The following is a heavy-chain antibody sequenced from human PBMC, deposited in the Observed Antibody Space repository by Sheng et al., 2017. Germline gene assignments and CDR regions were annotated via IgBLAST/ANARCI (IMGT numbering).Heavy chain of an antibody. CDR3: IRGPPXN. V-gene: IGHV3-72*01. CDR2: SRNKANSYIP. CDR1: GFTLSDHH. Sequence: EVHLVESGGDLVRPGGSLRLSCAVSGFTLSDHHMDWVHQAPGKGLEWVARSRNKANSYIPEYAASVKGRFTTSRDDSKNTLYLQMNSLTTEDTAVYYCIRGPPXNWGQGTLVTVSS. J-gene: IGHJ4*02.